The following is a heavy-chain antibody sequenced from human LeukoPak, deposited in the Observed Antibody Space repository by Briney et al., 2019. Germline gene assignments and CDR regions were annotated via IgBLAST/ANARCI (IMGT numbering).Heavy chain of an antibody. CDR1: GFTLSSYS. D-gene: IGHD6-19*01. CDR2: ISKNGRNT. CDR3: ARVDSGSACAS. J-gene: IGHJ1*01. Sequence: GGSLRLSCAASGFTLSSYSMHWVRLAPGKGLEFVSAISKNGRNTYYGNSMKGRFTISRDISKNTLYHQMGSLRPEDMAVYYCARVDSGSACASWGQGILVTVSS. V-gene: IGHV3-64*01.